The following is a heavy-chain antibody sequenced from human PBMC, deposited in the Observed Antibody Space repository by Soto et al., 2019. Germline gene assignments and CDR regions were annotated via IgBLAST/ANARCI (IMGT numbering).Heavy chain of an antibody. CDR1: GYTFTTYG. D-gene: IGHD5-12*01. V-gene: IGHV1-18*01. CDR3: ARAGYSGYDLRHFDH. CDR2: ISVYNGNT. J-gene: IGHJ4*02. Sequence: ASVKVSCKASGYTFTTYGFSWVRQAPGQGLEWMGWISVYNGNTNYAQKFQGRVTMTTDTSTSTAYMELRSLRSDDTAVYYCARAGYSGYDLRHFDHWGQGTLVTVSS.